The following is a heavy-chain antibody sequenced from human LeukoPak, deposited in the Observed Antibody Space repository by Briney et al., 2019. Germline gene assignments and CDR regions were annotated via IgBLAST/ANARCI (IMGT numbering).Heavy chain of an antibody. CDR1: GYTFTGYY. V-gene: IGHV1-2*02. Sequence: APVKVSCKASGYTFTGYYMHWVRQAPGQGLEWMGWINPNRGGTNYAQKFQGRVTMTRDTSISTAYMELSRLRSDDTAVYYSARDRPVTTSDYWGQGTLVTVSS. CDR2: INPNRGGT. CDR3: ARDRPVTTSDY. D-gene: IGHD4-11*01. J-gene: IGHJ4*02.